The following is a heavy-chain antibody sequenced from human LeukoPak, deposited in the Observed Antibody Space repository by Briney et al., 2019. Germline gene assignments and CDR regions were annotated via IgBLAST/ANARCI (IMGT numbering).Heavy chain of an antibody. CDR3: EKDPRGDVYDFWSGHFDY. J-gene: IGHJ4*02. CDR1: GFTFSSYA. Sequence: PGGSLRLSCAASGFTFSSYAMSWVRQAPGKGLEWVSAISGSGGSTYYADSVKGRFTISRDNSKNTLYLQMNSLRAEDTAVYYCEKDPRGDVYDFWSGHFDYWGQGTLVTVSS. D-gene: IGHD3-3*01. V-gene: IGHV3-23*01. CDR2: ISGSGGST.